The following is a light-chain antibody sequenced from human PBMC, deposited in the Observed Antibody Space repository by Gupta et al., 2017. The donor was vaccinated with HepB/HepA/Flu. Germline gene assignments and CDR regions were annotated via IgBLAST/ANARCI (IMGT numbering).Light chain of an antibody. CDR2: DVS. CDR1: SSDVGGYDY. J-gene: IGLJ1*01. CDR3: CSYAGTYTYV. V-gene: IGLV2-11*01. Sequence: QSALTQPRSVSGSPGPSVTISCTGTSSDVGGYDYVSWYQRGPGKAPKLMIYDVSKRPSGVPDRFSGSKSGNTASLTIPGLQAEDEADYYCCSYAGTYTYVFGTGTKVSGL.